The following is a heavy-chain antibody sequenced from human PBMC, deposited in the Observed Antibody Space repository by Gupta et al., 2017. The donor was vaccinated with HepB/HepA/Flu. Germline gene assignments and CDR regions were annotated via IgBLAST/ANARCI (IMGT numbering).Heavy chain of an antibody. J-gene: IGHJ6*03. V-gene: IGHV3-7*01. CDR3: ARGDGYYYYYMDV. CDR1: GFTFSSYW. CDR2: IKQDGSEK. Sequence: EVQLVESGGGLVQPGGSLRLSCAASGFTFSSYWMSWVRQAPGKGLEWVANIKQDGSEKYYVDSVKGRFTISRDNAKNSLYLQMNSLRAEDTAVYYCARGDGYYYYYMDVWGKGTTVTVSS. D-gene: IGHD5-24*01.